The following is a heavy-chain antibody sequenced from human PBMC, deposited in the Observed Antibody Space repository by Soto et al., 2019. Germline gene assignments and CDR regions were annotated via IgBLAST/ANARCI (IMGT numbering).Heavy chain of an antibody. V-gene: IGHV1-18*04. CDR1: GYTFTSYG. D-gene: IGHD3-16*02. CDR2: ISAYNGNT. Sequence: QVQLVQSGAEVKKPGASVKVSCKASGYTFTSYGISWVRQAPGQGLEWMGWISAYNGNTNYAQKLQGRVTLTTDTSTSTAYMELRSLRSDDTAVYYCARGLYDYVWGSYRYTEGNFDYGGQGTLVTVSS. CDR3: ARGLYDYVWGSYRYTEGNFDY. J-gene: IGHJ4*02.